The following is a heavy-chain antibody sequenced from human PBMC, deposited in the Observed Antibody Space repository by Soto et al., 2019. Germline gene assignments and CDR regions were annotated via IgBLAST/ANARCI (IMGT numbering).Heavy chain of an antibody. CDR2: INPSGGST. CDR1: GYTFTSYY. V-gene: IGHV1-46*01. CDR3: ARAFLDYDFWSGYYYYYGMDV. J-gene: IGHJ6*02. Sequence: ASVKVSCKASGYTFTSYYMHWVRQAPGQGLEWMGIINPSGGSTSYAQKFQGRVTMTKDTSTSTVYMELSSLRSEDTAVYYCARAFLDYDFWSGYYYYYGMDVWGQGTTVTVSS. D-gene: IGHD3-3*01.